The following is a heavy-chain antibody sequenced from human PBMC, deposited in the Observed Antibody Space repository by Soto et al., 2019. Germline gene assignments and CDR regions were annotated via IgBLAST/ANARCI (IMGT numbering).Heavy chain of an antibody. D-gene: IGHD3-10*01. Sequence: GESLKISCKGSGYSFTSYWISWVRQMPGKGLEWMGSIDPSDSYTNYSPSFQGHVTISADKSISTAYLQWSSLKASDTAVYYCARVRSYYGSGSYHRSVSYYYGMDVWGQGTTVTV. CDR2: IDPSDSYT. CDR3: ARVRSYYGSGSYHRSVSYYYGMDV. V-gene: IGHV5-10-1*01. J-gene: IGHJ6*02. CDR1: GYSFTSYW.